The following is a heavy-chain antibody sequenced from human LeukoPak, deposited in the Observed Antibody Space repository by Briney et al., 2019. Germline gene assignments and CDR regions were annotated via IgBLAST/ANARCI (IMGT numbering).Heavy chain of an antibody. CDR1: GFTFSSYE. V-gene: IGHV3-48*03. D-gene: IGHD3-10*02. Sequence: QPGGSLRLSCAASGFTFSSYEMNWVRQAPGKGLEWVSYISSSGSTIYYADSVKGRFTISRDNAKNSLYLQMNSLRAEDTAVYYCAELGITMIGGVWGRGTTVTISS. CDR2: ISSSGSTI. J-gene: IGHJ6*04. CDR3: AELGITMIGGV.